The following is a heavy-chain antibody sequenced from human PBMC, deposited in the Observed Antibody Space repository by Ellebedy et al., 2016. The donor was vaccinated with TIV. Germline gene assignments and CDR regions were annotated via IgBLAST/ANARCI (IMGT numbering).Heavy chain of an antibody. Sequence: KVSCXGSGYSFTSYWIGWVRQMPGKGLEWMGIIYPGDSDTRYSPSFQGQVTISADKSISTAYLQWSSLKASDTAMYYCARRNYYGSGSYYNRYYFDYWGQGTLVTVSS. CDR2: IYPGDSDT. J-gene: IGHJ4*02. D-gene: IGHD3-10*01. V-gene: IGHV5-51*01. CDR1: GYSFTSYW. CDR3: ARRNYYGSGSYYNRYYFDY.